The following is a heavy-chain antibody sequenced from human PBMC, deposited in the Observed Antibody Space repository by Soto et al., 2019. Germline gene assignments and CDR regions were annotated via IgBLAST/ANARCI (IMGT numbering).Heavy chain of an antibody. J-gene: IGHJ4*02. V-gene: IGHV3-23*01. Sequence: PGGSLRLSCAASGFTFSSYAMSWVRQAPGKGLEWVSAISGDGTTTHYADSVKGRFTISRDNSKNTQYLQMNSLRAEDTALYYCASKLTFGSSTDYWGQGTLVTVSS. D-gene: IGHD2-2*01. CDR2: ISGDGTTT. CDR3: ASKLTFGSSTDY. CDR1: GFTFSSYA.